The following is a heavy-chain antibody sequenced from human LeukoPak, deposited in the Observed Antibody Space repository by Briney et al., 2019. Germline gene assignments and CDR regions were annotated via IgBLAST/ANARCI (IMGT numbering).Heavy chain of an antibody. CDR3: AGHLMVRGVIVP. Sequence: GESLKISCKGSGYSFTSYWISWVRQMPGKGLEWMGRIDPSDSYTNYSPSFQGHVTISADKSISTAYLQWSSLKASDTAMYYCAGHLMVRGVIVPWGQGTLVTVSS. CDR1: GYSFTSYW. D-gene: IGHD3-10*01. V-gene: IGHV5-10-1*01. J-gene: IGHJ5*02. CDR2: IDPSDSYT.